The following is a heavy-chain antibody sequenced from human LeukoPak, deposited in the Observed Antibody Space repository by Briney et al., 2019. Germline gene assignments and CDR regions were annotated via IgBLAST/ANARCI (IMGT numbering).Heavy chain of an antibody. J-gene: IGHJ4*02. CDR1: GFTFSSYG. CDR3: ASTQIWLGELSWALDY. V-gene: IGHV3-30*03. CDR2: ISYDGSNK. Sequence: PGRSLRLSCAASGFTFSSYGMHWVRQAPGKGLEWVAVISYDGSNKYYADSVKGRFTISRDNSKNTLYLQMNSLRAEDTAVYYCASTQIWLGELSWALDYRGQGTLVTVSS. D-gene: IGHD3-10*01.